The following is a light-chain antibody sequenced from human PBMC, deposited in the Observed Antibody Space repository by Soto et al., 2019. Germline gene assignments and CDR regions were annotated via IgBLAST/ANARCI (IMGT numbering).Light chain of an antibody. V-gene: IGKV1-9*01. CDR3: QQPNSYTLT. CDR1: QDISDY. CDR2: AAS. Sequence: DIQLTQSPSFLSASVGDRVTITCRASQDISDYLAWYQQRPGKAPKLLLYAASTLQSGVPSRFSGSGSGTEFTLTISSLQPSDFATYSCQQPNSYTLTFGGGTKVEIK. J-gene: IGKJ4*01.